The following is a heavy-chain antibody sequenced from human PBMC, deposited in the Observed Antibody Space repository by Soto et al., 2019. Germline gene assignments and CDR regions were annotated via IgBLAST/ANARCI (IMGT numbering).Heavy chain of an antibody. D-gene: IGHD3-10*01. CDR2: IYYSGST. CDR1: GGSISSGGYY. CDR3: ASGGRRSPGMDV. V-gene: IGHV4-31*03. J-gene: IGHJ6*02. Sequence: QVQLQESGPGLVKPSQTLSLTCTVSGGSISSGGYYWSWIRQHPGKGLEWIGYIYYSGSTYYNPSLKRRVTLSVDASKTPFSLRLSSVTAADTAVYYCASGGRRSPGMDVWGQGTTVTVSS.